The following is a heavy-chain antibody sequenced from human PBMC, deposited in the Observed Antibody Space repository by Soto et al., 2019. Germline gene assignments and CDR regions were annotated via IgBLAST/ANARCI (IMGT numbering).Heavy chain of an antibody. CDR2: ISSSGSTI. D-gene: IGHD4-17*01. V-gene: IGHV3-11*01. J-gene: IGHJ6*02. Sequence: QVQLVESGGGLVKPGGSLRLSCAASGFTFSDYYMSWIRQAPGKGLEWVSYISSSGSTIYYADSVKGRFTISRDNAKNSLYLQMNSLRAEDTAVYYCAREGDDYGSSFRGFHRVYYYYYGMDVWGQGTTVTVSS. CDR3: AREGDDYGSSFRGFHRVYYYYYGMDV. CDR1: GFTFSDYY.